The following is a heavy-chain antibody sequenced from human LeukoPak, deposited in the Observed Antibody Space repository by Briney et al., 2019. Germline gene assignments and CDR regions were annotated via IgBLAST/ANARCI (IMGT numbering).Heavy chain of an antibody. Sequence: GESLKISCKGSGYSFTSYWIGWVRQMPGKGLEWMGIIYPGDSDTRYSPSFQGQVTISADKSISTAYLQWSSLKASDTAMYYCARRYCSGDSCYSSFDYWGQGTLVTVSS. V-gene: IGHV5-51*01. CDR3: ARRYCSGDSCYSSFDY. CDR2: IYPGDSDT. D-gene: IGHD2-15*01. CDR1: GYSFTSYW. J-gene: IGHJ4*02.